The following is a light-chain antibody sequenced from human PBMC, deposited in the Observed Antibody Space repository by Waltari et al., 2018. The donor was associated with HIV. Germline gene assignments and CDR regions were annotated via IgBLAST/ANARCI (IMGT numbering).Light chain of an antibody. Sequence: QSALTQPASVSGSPGQSLTLPCTGTNSDVGGYNYVSWYQQYPGKAPKLMIYDVSNRPSGVSNRFSASKSGNTASLTISGLQAEDEADYYCSSYTSSSTVVFGGGTKLTVL. V-gene: IGLV2-14*01. J-gene: IGLJ2*01. CDR3: SSYTSSSTVV. CDR2: DVS. CDR1: NSDVGGYNY.